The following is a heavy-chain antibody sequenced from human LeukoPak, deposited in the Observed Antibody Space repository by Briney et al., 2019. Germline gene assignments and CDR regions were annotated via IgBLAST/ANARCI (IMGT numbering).Heavy chain of an antibody. CDR1: GYTFTSYY. V-gene: IGHV1-46*01. Sequence: ASVKVSCKASGYTFTSYYMHWVRQAPGQGLEWMGIINPSGGSTSYAQKFQGRVTMTRDTSTSTVYMELCSLRSEDTAVYYCARSTLDSSGYSFFGYWGQETLVTVSS. D-gene: IGHD3-22*01. CDR2: INPSGGST. J-gene: IGHJ4*02. CDR3: ARSTLDSSGYSFFGY.